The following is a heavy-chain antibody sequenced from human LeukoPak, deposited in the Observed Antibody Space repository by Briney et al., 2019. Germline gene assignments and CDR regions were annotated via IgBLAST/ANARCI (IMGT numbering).Heavy chain of an antibody. V-gene: IGHV1-18*01. D-gene: IGHD3-3*01. CDR1: GYTFTSYG. CDR2: ISAYNGNT. J-gene: IGHJ4*02. Sequence: ASVKVSCKASGYTFTSYGISWVRQAPGQGLEWMGWISAYNGNTNYAQKLQGRVTMTTDTSTSTAYMELRSLRSDDTAVYYCARETFKEYYDFWSDTDYWGQGTLVIVSS. CDR3: ARETFKEYYDFWSDTDY.